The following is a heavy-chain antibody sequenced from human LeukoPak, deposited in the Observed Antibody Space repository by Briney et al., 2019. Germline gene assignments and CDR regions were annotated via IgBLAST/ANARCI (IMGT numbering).Heavy chain of an antibody. J-gene: IGHJ4*02. CDR3: AKGDNDILTGYYNSFDY. V-gene: IGHV3-33*06. CDR1: GFMFSDYG. D-gene: IGHD3-9*01. Sequence: GGSLRLSCAASGFMFSDYGMHWVRQAPGKGLEWVAVIWYDGSKTYYVDSVKGRFSISRDNSKNTLFLQMNSLRAEDTALYYCAKGDNDILTGYYNSFDYWGQGTLVTVSS. CDR2: IWYDGSKT.